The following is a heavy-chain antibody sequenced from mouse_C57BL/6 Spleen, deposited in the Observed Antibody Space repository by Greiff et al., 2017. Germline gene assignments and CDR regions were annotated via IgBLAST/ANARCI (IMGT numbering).Heavy chain of an antibody. V-gene: IGHV14-4*01. D-gene: IGHD1-1*01. CDR1: GFNIKDDY. CDR3: TSYYGSSYPYYYAMDY. Sequence: EVQLQQSGAELVRPGASVKLSCTASGFNIKDDYMHWVKQRPEQGLAWIGWIDPENGDTEYASKFQGKATITADTSSNTAYLQLSSLTSEDTAVYYCTSYYGSSYPYYYAMDYWGQGTSVTVSS. CDR2: IDPENGDT. J-gene: IGHJ4*01.